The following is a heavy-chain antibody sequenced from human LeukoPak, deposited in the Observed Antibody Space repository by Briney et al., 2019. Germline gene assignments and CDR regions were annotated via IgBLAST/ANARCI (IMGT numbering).Heavy chain of an antibody. CDR3: AREWVSGYYYGMDA. CDR1: GYTLTSYY. D-gene: IGHD1-26*01. Sequence: ASVKVSCKVSGYTLTSYYMHWVRQAPGQGLEWMGIINPSGGSTRSAQKFQGRVTMTRDTSTSTVYMELSSLRSEDTAVYYCAREWVSGYYYGMDAWGQGTTVSVSS. CDR2: INPSGGST. V-gene: IGHV1-46*01. J-gene: IGHJ6*02.